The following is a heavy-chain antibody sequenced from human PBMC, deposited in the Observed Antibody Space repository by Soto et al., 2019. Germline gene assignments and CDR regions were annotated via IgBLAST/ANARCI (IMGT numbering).Heavy chain of an antibody. Sequence: SETLSLTCTVSGGSISSYYWSWIRQPPGKGLEWIGYIYYSGSTNYNPSLKSRVTISVDTSKNQFSLKLSSVTATDTAVYYCARAYDFWSGYYAPPWNYYYYYMDVWGKGTTVTVSS. D-gene: IGHD3-3*01. CDR3: ARAYDFWSGYYAPPWNYYYYYMDV. V-gene: IGHV4-59*08. CDR2: IYYSGST. CDR1: GGSISSYY. J-gene: IGHJ6*03.